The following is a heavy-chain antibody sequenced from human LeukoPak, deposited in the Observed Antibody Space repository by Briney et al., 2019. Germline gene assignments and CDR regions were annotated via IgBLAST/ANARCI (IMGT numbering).Heavy chain of an antibody. V-gene: IGHV3-30*03. CDR2: ISYDGSNK. D-gene: IGHD1-26*01. Sequence: GGSLRLSCAASGFTVSSNCMSWVRQAPGKGLEWVAVISYDGSNKYYADSVKGRFTISRDNSKNTLYLQMNSLRAEDTAVYYCARDLWDSGSYYGMDVWGQGTTVTVSS. CDR3: ARDLWDSGSYYGMDV. CDR1: GFTVSSNC. J-gene: IGHJ6*02.